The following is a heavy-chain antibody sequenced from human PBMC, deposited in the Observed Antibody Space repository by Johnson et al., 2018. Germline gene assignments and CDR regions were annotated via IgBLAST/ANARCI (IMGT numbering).Heavy chain of an antibody. Sequence: VQLVQSGGGLVQPGGSLRLSCAASGFTFGIYSMNWVRQAPGKGLEWVSSISSSSRYIYYADSMKGRFIISRDNAKSSVSLQMNSLGVEDTAVYYCARAAPTTGLIDYWGQGTLVTVSS. D-gene: IGHD2-8*01. CDR3: ARAAPTTGLIDY. J-gene: IGHJ4*02. CDR2: ISSSSRYI. V-gene: IGHV3-21*01. CDR1: GFTFGIYS.